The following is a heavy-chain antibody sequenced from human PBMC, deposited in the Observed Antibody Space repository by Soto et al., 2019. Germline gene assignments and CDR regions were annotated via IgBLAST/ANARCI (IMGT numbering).Heavy chain of an antibody. CDR3: ARDRGYCSGGSCYHNWFDP. Sequence: SVKVSCKASGGTFSSYTISWVRQAPGQGLEWKGKIIPILGIANYAQKFQGRVTITADKSTSTAYMELSSLRSEDTAVYYCARDRGYCSGGSCYHNWFDPWGQGTLVTSPQ. CDR2: IIPILGIA. V-gene: IGHV1-69*04. D-gene: IGHD2-15*01. J-gene: IGHJ5*02. CDR1: GGTFSSYT.